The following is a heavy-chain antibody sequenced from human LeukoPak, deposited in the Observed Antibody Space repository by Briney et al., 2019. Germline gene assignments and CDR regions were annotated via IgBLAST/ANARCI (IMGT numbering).Heavy chain of an antibody. V-gene: IGHV3-23*01. CDR2: ISGSGGGT. D-gene: IGHD5-24*01. J-gene: IGHJ3*02. CDR3: VQEGPRGLAFDI. Sequence: GGSLRFSCEASGVTFSSYVMSWVRQAPGNGPEWVSGISGSGGGTYYADSVKGRFAISRDNSKNTLYLQTNSLRAEDTAVYYCVQEGPRGLAFDIWGQGTKVTVSS. CDR1: GVTFSSYV.